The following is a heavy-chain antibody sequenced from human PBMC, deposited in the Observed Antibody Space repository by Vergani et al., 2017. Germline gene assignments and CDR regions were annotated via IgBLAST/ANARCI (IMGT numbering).Heavy chain of an antibody. CDR1: GFTFQAFA. Sequence: VEAGGGLVQPGGSLRLSCTASGFTFQAFAFHWVRQVSGRGLEWVSGIDRNYGVKNGNSFEGRFSISRDNAKKAVFLQMNNLRAEDTAVYYCARAPYYGDYDHYWGQGTLGTVSS. V-gene: IGHV3-9*01. J-gene: IGHJ4*02. D-gene: IGHD4-17*01. CDR2: IDRNYGVK. CDR3: ARAPYYGDYDHY.